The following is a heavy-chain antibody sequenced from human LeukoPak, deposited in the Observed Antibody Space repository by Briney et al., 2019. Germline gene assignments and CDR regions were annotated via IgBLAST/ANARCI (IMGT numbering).Heavy chain of an antibody. CDR1: GFTFDDYA. Sequence: GGSLRLSCAASGFTFDDYAMHWVRQAPGKGLEWVSGISWNSGSIGYADSVKGRFTISRDNAKNSLYLQMNSLRAEDTALYYCAKDRLWFEELTSRWDAFDIWGQGTMVTVSS. J-gene: IGHJ3*02. CDR2: ISWNSGSI. CDR3: AKDRLWFEELTSRWDAFDI. V-gene: IGHV3-9*01. D-gene: IGHD3-10*01.